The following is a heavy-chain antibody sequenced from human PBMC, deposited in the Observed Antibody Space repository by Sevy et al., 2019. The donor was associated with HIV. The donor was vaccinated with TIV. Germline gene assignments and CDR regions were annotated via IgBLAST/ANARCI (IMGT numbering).Heavy chain of an antibody. J-gene: IGHJ6*03. CDR1: GGSISSYY. Sequence: SETVSLTCTVSGGSISSYYWSWIRQPPGKGLEWIGYIYYSGSTNYNPSLKSRVTISVDTSKNQFSLKLSSVTAADTAVYYCARDRMTTGGGMDVWGKGTTVTVSS. CDR3: ARDRMTTGGGMDV. CDR2: IYYSGST. V-gene: IGHV4-59*01. D-gene: IGHD4-17*01.